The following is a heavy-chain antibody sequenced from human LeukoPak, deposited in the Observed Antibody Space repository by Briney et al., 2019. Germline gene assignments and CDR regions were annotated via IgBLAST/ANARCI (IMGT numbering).Heavy chain of an antibody. Sequence: PGGSLRPSCAASEFTFSSYWMHWVRQAPGKGLVWVSRIDSDGSSTGYADSVKGRFIISRDNAKNTLYLQMNSLRAEDTAVYYCARGFTIFGVVNDAFDIWGQGTMVTVSS. D-gene: IGHD3-3*01. CDR1: EFTFSSYW. CDR2: IDSDGSST. CDR3: ARGFTIFGVVNDAFDI. V-gene: IGHV3-74*01. J-gene: IGHJ3*02.